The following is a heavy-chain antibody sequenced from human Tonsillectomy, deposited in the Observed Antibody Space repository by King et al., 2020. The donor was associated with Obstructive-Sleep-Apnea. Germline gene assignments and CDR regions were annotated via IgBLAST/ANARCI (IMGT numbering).Heavy chain of an antibody. CDR3: ARLISYCSSTSCYSGMDV. D-gene: IGHD2-2*01. V-gene: IGHV5-10-1*01. Sequence: VQLVESGEEVKKPGESLRISCKGSGYSFTSYWISWVRQMPGKGLEWMGRIDPSDSYTNYSPSFQGHVTISADKSISTAYLQWSSLKASDTAMYYCARLISYCSSTSCYSGMDVWGQGTTVTVSS. CDR2: IDPSDSYT. J-gene: IGHJ6*02. CDR1: GYSFTSYW.